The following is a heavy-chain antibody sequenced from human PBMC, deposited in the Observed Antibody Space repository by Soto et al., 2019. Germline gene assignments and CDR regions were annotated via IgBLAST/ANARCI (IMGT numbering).Heavy chain of an antibody. CDR1: GFTFSSYS. CDR3: ARSYRRLVVNYYDSSGYHSPTDY. Sequence: GGSLRLSCAASGFTFSSYSMNWVRQAPGKGLEWVSYISSSSSTIYYADSVKGRFTISRGNAKNSLYLQMNSLRDEDTAVYYCARSYRRLVVNYYDSSGYHSPTDYWGQGTLVTVSS. D-gene: IGHD3-22*01. J-gene: IGHJ4*02. CDR2: ISSSSSTI. V-gene: IGHV3-48*02.